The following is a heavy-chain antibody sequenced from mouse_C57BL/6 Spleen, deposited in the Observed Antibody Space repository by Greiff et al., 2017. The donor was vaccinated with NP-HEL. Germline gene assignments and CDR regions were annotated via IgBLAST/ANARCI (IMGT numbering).Heavy chain of an antibody. CDR3: ARHEGFDYYGSSSYYFDY. J-gene: IGHJ2*01. V-gene: IGHV1-62-2*01. CDR2: FYPGSGSI. D-gene: IGHD1-1*01. CDR1: GYTFTEYT. Sequence: QVQLQQSGAELVKPGASVKLSCKASGYTFTEYTIHWVKQRSGQGLEWIGWFYPGSGSIKYNEKFKDKATLTADKSSSTVYMELSRLTSEDSAVYFCARHEGFDYYGSSSYYFDYWGQGTTLTVSS.